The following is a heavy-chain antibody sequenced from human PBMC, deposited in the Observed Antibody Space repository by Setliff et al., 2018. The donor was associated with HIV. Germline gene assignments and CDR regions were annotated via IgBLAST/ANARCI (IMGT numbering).Heavy chain of an antibody. CDR3: ARMDYYYYYMDV. J-gene: IGHJ6*03. V-gene: IGHV1-18*01. CDR1: GYTFTSYG. CDR2: ISEYNGDT. Sequence: GASVKVSCKASGYTFTSYGISWVRQAPGQGLEWMGWISEYNGDTKYAQKLQGRVTMTTDTSTSTAYMELSRLRSEDTAVYYCARMDYYYYYMDVWGKGTTVTVSS.